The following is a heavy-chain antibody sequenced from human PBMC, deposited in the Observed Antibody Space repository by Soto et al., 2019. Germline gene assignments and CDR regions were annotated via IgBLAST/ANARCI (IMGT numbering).Heavy chain of an antibody. CDR3: ASAASEYSFDY. CDR2: IYYSGST. Sequence: SETLSLTCTVSGGSVNSAGYYWSWIRQHPGTGLEWIGYIYYSGSTFYNPSLKRRVAISLDTSKDQFSLRPTSVTAADTAMYYCASAASEYSFDYWGQGTLVTVSS. CDR1: GGSVNSAGYY. D-gene: IGHD6-6*01. V-gene: IGHV4-31*03. J-gene: IGHJ4*02.